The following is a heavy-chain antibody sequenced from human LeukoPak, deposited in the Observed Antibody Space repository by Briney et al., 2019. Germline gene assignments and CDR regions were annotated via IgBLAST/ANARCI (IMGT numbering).Heavy chain of an antibody. Sequence: ASVKVSCKASGYTFTSYAMNWVRQAPGQGLECMGWINTNTGNPTYAQGFTGRFVFSLDTSVSTAYLQISSLKAEDTAVYYCASPDNWNYVRYYYYMDVWGKGTTVTVSS. J-gene: IGHJ6*03. D-gene: IGHD1-7*01. V-gene: IGHV7-4-1*02. CDR3: ASPDNWNYVRYYYYMDV. CDR2: INTNTGNP. CDR1: GYTFTSYA.